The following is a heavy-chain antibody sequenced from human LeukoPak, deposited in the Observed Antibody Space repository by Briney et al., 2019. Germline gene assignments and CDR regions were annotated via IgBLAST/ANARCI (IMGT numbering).Heavy chain of an antibody. CDR1: GYTFTGYY. V-gene: IGHV1-2*06. D-gene: IGHD2-21*02. J-gene: IGHJ4*02. CDR2: INPNSGGT. Sequence: ASVKVSCKASGYTFTGYYMHWVRQAPGQGLEWMGRINPNSGGTNYAQKFQGRVTMTRDTSISTAYMELSRLRSDDTAVYYCARGLAVVTATRSAFDYWGQGTLVTVSS. CDR3: ARGLAVVTATRSAFDY.